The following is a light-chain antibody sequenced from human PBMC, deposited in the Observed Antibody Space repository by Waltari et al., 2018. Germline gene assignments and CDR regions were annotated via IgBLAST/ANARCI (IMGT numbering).Light chain of an antibody. J-gene: IGLJ3*02. CDR2: YDS. CDR1: NIGSKS. V-gene: IGLV3-21*04. Sequence: SYVLTQPPSVSVAPGKTARITCGGNNIGSKSVHWYQQKPGQAPVLVIYYDSDRPSGIPEGFSGSNAGNTATLTISRVEAGDEADYYCQVWDSSSDHPGFGGGTKLTVL. CDR3: QVWDSSSDHPG.